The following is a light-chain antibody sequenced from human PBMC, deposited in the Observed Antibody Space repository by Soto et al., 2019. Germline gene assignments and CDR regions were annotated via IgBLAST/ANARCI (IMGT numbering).Light chain of an antibody. CDR1: SSDVGAYDY. CDR3: NSYTRSTKYV. Sequence: SALTXPASVSGSPGQSITVSCTGTSSDVGAYDYVSWYQHHPGKAPKLIIYEVTNRPSGVSNRFSGSKSGNTASLTISGLQAEDEADYYCNSYTRSTKYVFGTGTKVTVL. V-gene: IGLV2-14*01. J-gene: IGLJ1*01. CDR2: EVT.